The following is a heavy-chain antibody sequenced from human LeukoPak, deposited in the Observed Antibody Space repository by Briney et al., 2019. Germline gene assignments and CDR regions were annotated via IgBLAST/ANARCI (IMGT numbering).Heavy chain of an antibody. Sequence: SETLSLTCAVSGYSISSGYYWGWIRQPPGKGLEWIGSIYHSGRTYYNPSLKSRVTISVDTSKNQFSLKLTSETAADTAVYYCARHNRVRGYMDVWGKGTTVTVSS. CDR2: IYHSGRT. D-gene: IGHD3-10*01. V-gene: IGHV4-38-2*01. CDR1: GYSISSGYY. CDR3: ARHNRVRGYMDV. J-gene: IGHJ6*03.